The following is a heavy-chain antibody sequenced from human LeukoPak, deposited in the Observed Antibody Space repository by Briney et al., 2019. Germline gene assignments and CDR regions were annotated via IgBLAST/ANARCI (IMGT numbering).Heavy chain of an antibody. Sequence: SGPTLVKPTQTPTLTCTFSGFSLSTSGVGVGWIRQPPGKALEWLALIYWNDDKRYSPSLKSRLTITKDTSKNQVVLTMTNMDPVDTATYYCAHYYDFWSGYRYNWFDPWGQGTLVTVSS. D-gene: IGHD3-3*01. CDR3: AHYYDFWSGYRYNWFDP. J-gene: IGHJ5*02. CDR1: GFSLSTSGVG. V-gene: IGHV2-5*01. CDR2: IYWNDDK.